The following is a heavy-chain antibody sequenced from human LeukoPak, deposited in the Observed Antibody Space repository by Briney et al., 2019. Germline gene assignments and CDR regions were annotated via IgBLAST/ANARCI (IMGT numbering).Heavy chain of an antibody. V-gene: IGHV3-9*01. CDR3: AKTRTGKTYDILTGYYGFDY. CDR1: GFTFDDYA. D-gene: IGHD3-9*01. J-gene: IGHJ4*02. Sequence: GGSLRLSCAASGFTFDDYAMHWVRQAPGKGLEWVSGISWKSGSIGYADSVKGRFTISRDNAKNFLYLQMNSLRAEDTALYYCAKTRTGKTYDILTGYYGFDYWGQGTLVTVSS. CDR2: ISWKSGSI.